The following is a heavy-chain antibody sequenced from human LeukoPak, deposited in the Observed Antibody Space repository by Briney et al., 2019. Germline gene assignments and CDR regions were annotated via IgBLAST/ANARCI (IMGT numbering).Heavy chain of an antibody. D-gene: IGHD6-25*01. CDR2: IYYTGST. CDR1: SGSISSSSYY. J-gene: IGHJ2*01. V-gene: IGHV4-39*07. Sequence: SETLSLTCTVSSGSISSSSYYWGWIRQPPGKGLEWIGSIYYTGSTNYNPSLKSRVTISVDTSKNQFSLKLSSVTAADTAVYYCARYLAAGYFDLWGRGTLVTVS. CDR3: ARYLAAGYFDL.